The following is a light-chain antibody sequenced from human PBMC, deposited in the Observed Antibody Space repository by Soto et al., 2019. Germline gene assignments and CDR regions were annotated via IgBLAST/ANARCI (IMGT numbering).Light chain of an antibody. J-gene: IGKJ1*01. Sequence: DIVVTQSPATLSASPGERVTLSCRASQFVSSRLAWYQRRPGQVPRLLIYDTSTRAPGISARFSGSGSGTEFTLTISSLQSEDFATYYCLQLYNFSWTFGQGTKVEIK. CDR3: LQLYNFSWT. CDR2: DTS. V-gene: IGKV3-15*01. CDR1: QFVSSR.